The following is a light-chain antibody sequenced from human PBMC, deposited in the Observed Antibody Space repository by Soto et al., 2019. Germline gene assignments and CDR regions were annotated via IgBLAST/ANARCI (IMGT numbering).Light chain of an antibody. J-gene: IGLJ3*02. CDR2: EVN. CDR1: SSDVGICNC. CDR3: CSSVGSPNWV. Sequence: QSALTQPASVSGSPGQSITISCTGTSSDVGICNCVSWYQQHPGKAPTLMIYEVNKRPSGVSNRFSGSKSGNTASLTISGLQAEDEADYYCCSSVGSPNWVFGGGTKVTVL. V-gene: IGLV2-23*02.